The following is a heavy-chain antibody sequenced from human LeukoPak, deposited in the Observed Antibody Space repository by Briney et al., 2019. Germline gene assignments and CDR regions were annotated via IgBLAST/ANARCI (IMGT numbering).Heavy chain of an antibody. CDR3: ARLEWWLQTTSALDI. CDR2: IYHSGST. Sequence: SETLSLTCAVSGYSISSGYYWGWIRQPPGKGLEWIGSIYHSGSTYYNPSLKSRVTISVDTSKNQFSLKLSSVTAADTAVYYCARLEWWLQTTSALDIWGQGTMVTVSS. V-gene: IGHV4-38-2*01. CDR1: GYSISSGYY. J-gene: IGHJ3*02. D-gene: IGHD3-3*01.